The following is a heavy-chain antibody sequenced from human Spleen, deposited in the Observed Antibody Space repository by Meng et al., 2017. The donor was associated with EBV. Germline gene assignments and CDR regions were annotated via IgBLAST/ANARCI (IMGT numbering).Heavy chain of an antibody. V-gene: IGHV1-46*02. CDR1: GYTFNSYY. CDR2: LNPSDGIT. J-gene: IGHJ4*02. CDR3: ARGRAFGGVPAAKAVPFDY. Sequence: QVCPVGSGAGGRKPGASVKVSCQASGYTFNSYYMHWVRQAPGQGLEWVGILNPSDGITDYAQKFQGRLTMTRDTSTSTFYMEVSSLRFDDTAVYYCARGRAFGGVPAAKAVPFDYWGQGTLVTVSS. D-gene: IGHD2-2*01.